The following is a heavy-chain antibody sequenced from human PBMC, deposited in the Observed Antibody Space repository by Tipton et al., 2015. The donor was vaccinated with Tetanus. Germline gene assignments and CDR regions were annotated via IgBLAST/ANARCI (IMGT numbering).Heavy chain of an antibody. V-gene: IGHV4-61*01. Sequence: TLSLTCSVSGDSVSSGSYYWTWTRQPPGKGLEWIGYIYRTGSTKYNSSLRDRVTIALDTSKNQFSLKLNSVTAADTAVYFCARGGTMVHGVILQDHFYYWGQGTLVTVSS. CDR3: ARGGTMVHGVILQDHFYY. CDR2: IYRTGST. CDR1: GDSVSSGSYY. J-gene: IGHJ4*02. D-gene: IGHD3-10*01.